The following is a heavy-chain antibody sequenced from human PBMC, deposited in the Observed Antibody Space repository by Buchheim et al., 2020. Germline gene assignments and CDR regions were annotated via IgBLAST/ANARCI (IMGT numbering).Heavy chain of an antibody. CDR1: GFSFSSYW. CDR3: ARGIAATANPNWFDP. Sequence: EVQLVESGGGLVQPGGSLRLSCAASGFSFSSYWMHWVRQAPGRGLVWVSRITSDGSGTGYADSVTCRFTISRDNAKNTLYLQMNSLSPEDTAVYFCARGIAATANPNWFDPWGQGTL. D-gene: IGHD6-25*01. V-gene: IGHV3-74*01. CDR2: ITSDGSGT. J-gene: IGHJ5*02.